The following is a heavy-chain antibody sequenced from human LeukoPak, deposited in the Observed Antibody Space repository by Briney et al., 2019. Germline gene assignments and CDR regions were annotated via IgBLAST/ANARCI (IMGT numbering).Heavy chain of an antibody. V-gene: IGHV1-46*03. CDR1: AYTFTGYY. D-gene: IGHD7-27*01. CDR3: AAHLQNWGPFDY. Sequence: ASAKVSCKASAYTFTGYYKHWVRQAPGQGLEWMGTINPSGGSTNYAQKFQGRVTMTRDTSTSTVYIELSGLRSEDTAVYYCAAHLQNWGPFDYWGQGTLVTVSS. J-gene: IGHJ4*02. CDR2: INPSGGST.